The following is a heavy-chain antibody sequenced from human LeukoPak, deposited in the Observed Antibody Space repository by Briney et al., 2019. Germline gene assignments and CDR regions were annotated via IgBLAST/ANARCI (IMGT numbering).Heavy chain of an antibody. V-gene: IGHV3-30*02. D-gene: IGHD2-2*01. Sequence: PGGSLRLSCAASGFTFSSYGMHWVRQAPGKGLEWVAFIRYDGSNKYYADSVKGRFTISRDNSKNTLYLQMNSLRAEDTAVYYCVPAAVYYFDYWGQGTLVTVSS. J-gene: IGHJ4*02. CDR3: VPAAVYYFDY. CDR1: GFTFSSYG. CDR2: IRYDGSNK.